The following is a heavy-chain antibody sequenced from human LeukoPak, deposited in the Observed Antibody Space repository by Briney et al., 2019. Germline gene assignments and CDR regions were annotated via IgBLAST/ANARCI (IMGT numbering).Heavy chain of an antibody. CDR2: IYYKGNT. J-gene: IGHJ5*02. CDR1: GGSISSFY. D-gene: IGHD3-10*01. V-gene: IGHV4-59*01. Sequence: SETLSLTCTVSGGSISSFYWSWIRQPPGKGLEWIGYIYYKGNTNYNPSLTSRVTISVDTSKNQFPLKLSSLTAADTAVYYCARSYSSGSYYSPFDPWGQGTLVTVSS. CDR3: ARSYSSGSYYSPFDP.